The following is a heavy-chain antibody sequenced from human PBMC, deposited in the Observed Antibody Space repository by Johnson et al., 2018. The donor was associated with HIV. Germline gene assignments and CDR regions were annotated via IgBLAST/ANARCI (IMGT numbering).Heavy chain of an antibody. D-gene: IGHD1-26*01. V-gene: IGHV3-23*04. Sequence: EQLVESGGGLVQPGGSLRLSCAGSGFIFSSYAISWVRQAPGKGLEWVSAISGSGGSTYYADSVKGRFTISRDNSKNTLYLQMNSLRAEDTAVYYCAKDIYSGSYLNRNDAFDIWGQGTMVTVSS. CDR3: AKDIYSGSYLNRNDAFDI. CDR1: GFIFSSYA. J-gene: IGHJ3*02. CDR2: ISGSGGST.